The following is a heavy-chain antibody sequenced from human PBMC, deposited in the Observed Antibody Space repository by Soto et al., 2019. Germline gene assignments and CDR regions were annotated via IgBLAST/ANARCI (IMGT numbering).Heavy chain of an antibody. J-gene: IGHJ4*02. Sequence: PGGSLRLSCAASGFTFSHYSIHWVRQAPGKGLEWISYISTSSTATYYADSVKGRLTVSRDNGNKLLFLQMNSLTEEDTDVYYSARESLQFYDSDGPHASGGQGPLV. CDR2: ISTSSTAT. V-gene: IGHV3-48*02. D-gene: IGHD3-9*01. CDR1: GFTFSHYS. CDR3: ARESLQFYDSDGPHAS.